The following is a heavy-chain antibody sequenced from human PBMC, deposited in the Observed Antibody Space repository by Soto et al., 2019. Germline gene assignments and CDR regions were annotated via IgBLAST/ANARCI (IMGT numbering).Heavy chain of an antibody. CDR2: IYYSGST. Sequence: PSETLSLTCTVSGGSISSGGYYWSWIRQHPGKGMEWIGYIYYSGSTYYNPSLKSRVTISVDTSKNQFSLKMSSVTAAETAVYYCASSRESIAAASWFDPWGQGTLVTVSS. D-gene: IGHD6-13*01. V-gene: IGHV4-31*03. CDR1: GGSISSGGYY. J-gene: IGHJ5*02. CDR3: ASSRESIAAASWFDP.